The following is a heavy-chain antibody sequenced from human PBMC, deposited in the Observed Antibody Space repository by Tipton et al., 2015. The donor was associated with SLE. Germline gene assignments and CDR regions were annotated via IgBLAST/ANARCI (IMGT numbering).Heavy chain of an antibody. J-gene: IGHJ4*02. CDR3: VRLRSKVLIDY. CDR2: ISYSGST. CDR1: GGSIRDYPYR. Sequence: TLSLTCSVSGGSIRDYPYRWGWIRQPPGKGLEWIGSISYSGSTYYYPSLKSRITISVDTSKNQFSLEVRSVTAADTAVYYCVRLRSKVLIDYWGQGTLVTVSS. D-gene: IGHD2-8*01. V-gene: IGHV4-39*07.